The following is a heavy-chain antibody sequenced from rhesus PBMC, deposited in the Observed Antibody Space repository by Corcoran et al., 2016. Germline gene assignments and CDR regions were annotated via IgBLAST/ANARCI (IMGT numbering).Heavy chain of an antibody. V-gene: IGHV4-169*02. CDR1: GGSISTSF. Sequence: HLQLQESGPGLVQPSVTLSATCAAHGGSISTSFWTWTRTAPGTDLEWNWYIYGSGNSTNYNPSLKSQVTLSVDTSKNQLSLKLSSVTAADTAVYYCASLWGSSGWSVDYWGRGVLVTVSS. CDR3: ASLWGSSGWSVDY. CDR2: IYGSGNST. D-gene: IGHD6S26*01. J-gene: IGHJ4*01.